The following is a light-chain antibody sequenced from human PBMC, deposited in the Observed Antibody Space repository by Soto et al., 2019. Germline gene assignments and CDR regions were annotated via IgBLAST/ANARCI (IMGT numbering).Light chain of an antibody. V-gene: IGKV3-15*01. CDR1: QSVSSN. J-gene: IGKJ1*01. Sequence: IRVTQSPATVAVSPGERATVSCRTSQSVSSNLAWYQQKPGQAPRLLIYGASTRATGIPARCSGSGSGTEFTLTISSLQSEDFAVYYCQPYNNWPTWTFGQGSKVDI. CDR2: GAS. CDR3: QPYNNWPTWT.